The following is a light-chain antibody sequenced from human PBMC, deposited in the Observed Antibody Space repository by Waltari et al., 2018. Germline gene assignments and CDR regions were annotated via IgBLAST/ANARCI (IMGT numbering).Light chain of an antibody. V-gene: IGLV4-69*01. CDR2: VNSDGSH. Sequence: QLVLTQSPSASASLGASVKLTCTLSSGHSSNIIAWVQRQPEKGPRCLMMVNSDGSHTKGDEIPDRFSGSSSGAERYLTISSLQSEDEADYYCQTGGHGTWVFGGGTRLTVL. CDR3: QTGGHGTWV. CDR1: SGHSSNI. J-gene: IGLJ3*02.